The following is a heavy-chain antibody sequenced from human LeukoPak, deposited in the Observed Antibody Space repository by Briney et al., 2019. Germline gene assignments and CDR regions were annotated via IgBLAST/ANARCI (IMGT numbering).Heavy chain of an antibody. V-gene: IGHV3-23*01. CDR1: GFTFSSYA. CDR3: AKDKGIVVVITIDY. J-gene: IGHJ4*02. D-gene: IGHD3-22*01. CDR2: ISGSGGST. Sequence: GGSLRLSCAASGFTFSSYAMSWVRQAPGKGLEWVSAISGSGGSTYYADSVKGRFTISRDNSKNTLYLQMNSLRAEDTAVYYCAKDKGIVVVITIDYWGQGTLVTVSS.